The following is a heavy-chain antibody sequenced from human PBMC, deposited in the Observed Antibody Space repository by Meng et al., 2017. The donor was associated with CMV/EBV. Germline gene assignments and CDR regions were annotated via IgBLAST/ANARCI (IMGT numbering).Heavy chain of an antibody. D-gene: IGHD5-18*01. V-gene: IGHV2-5*02. CDR2: IYWDDDK. CDR1: GFSLSTSGVG. J-gene: IGHJ4*02. CDR3: AHLDTAKLHFDY. Sequence: ITLKWSGPTLVKPTQTLTLTFTFSGFSLSTSGVGVGWIRQPPGKALEWLALIYWDDDKRYSPSLKSRLTITKDTSKNQVVLTMTNMDPVDTATYYCAHLDTAKLHFDYWGQGTLVTVSS.